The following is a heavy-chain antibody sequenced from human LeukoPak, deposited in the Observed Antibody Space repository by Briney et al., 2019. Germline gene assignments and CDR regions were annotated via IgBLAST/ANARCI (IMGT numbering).Heavy chain of an antibody. J-gene: IGHJ3*02. CDR1: GGSFSGSYY. CDR3: ARSDYHNAGSHTVFDAFDI. Sequence: SETLSLTCAVYGGSFSGSYYWSWIRQPPGQGLEWIGYVYYSGSTNYNPSLKSRVTISVDTSKNQFSLKLSFVTAADTAMYYCARSDYHNAGSHTVFDAFDIWGQGTRVTVSS. D-gene: IGHD3-10*01. CDR2: VYYSGST. V-gene: IGHV4-61*01.